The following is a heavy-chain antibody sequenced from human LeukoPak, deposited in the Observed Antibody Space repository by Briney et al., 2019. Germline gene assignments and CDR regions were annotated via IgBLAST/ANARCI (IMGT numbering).Heavy chain of an antibody. J-gene: IGHJ2*01. CDR2: IYYSGST. CDR3: ARQRGGGYWYFDL. CDR1: GGSISSSGYY. Sequence: SETLSLTCTVSGGSISSSGYYWGWIRQPPGKGLEWIGTIYYSGSTYYNPSLKSRLTISVDASKNHFSLKLSSVTAADTAVYYCARQRGGGYWYFDLWGRGTLVTVSS. V-gene: IGHV4-39*01.